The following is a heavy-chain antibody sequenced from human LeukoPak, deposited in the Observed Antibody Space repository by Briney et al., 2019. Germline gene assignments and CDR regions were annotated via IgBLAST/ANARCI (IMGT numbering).Heavy chain of an antibody. CDR2: IIPIFGTA. D-gene: IGHD3-3*01. V-gene: IGHV1-69*05. Sequence: ASVKASCKASGGTFSSYAISWVRQAPGQGLEWMGGIIPIFGTANYAQKFQGRVTITTDESTSTAYMELSSLRSEDTAVYYCAKSHGYYGDNWFDPWGQGTLVTVSS. CDR1: GGTFSSYA. CDR3: AKSHGYYGDNWFDP. J-gene: IGHJ5*02.